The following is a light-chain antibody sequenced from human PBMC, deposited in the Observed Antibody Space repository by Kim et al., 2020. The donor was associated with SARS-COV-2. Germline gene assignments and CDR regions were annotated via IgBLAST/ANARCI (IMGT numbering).Light chain of an antibody. J-gene: IGKJ2*01. V-gene: IGKV1-39*01. Sequence: YASVGDRVTSTCRASQSIGSQLNWYQQREGKAPKIMIFFASSLQSGVPSRFSGSGSGTDFTLTISSLLPEDYATYYCQQSFIFPYTFGQGTKLEI. CDR2: FAS. CDR1: QSIGSQ. CDR3: QQSFIFPYT.